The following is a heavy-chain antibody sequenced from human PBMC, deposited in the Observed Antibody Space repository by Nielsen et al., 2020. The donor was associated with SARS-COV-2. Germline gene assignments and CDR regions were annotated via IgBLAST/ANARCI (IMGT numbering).Heavy chain of an antibody. CDR3: ARVGSGSYYRGTDY. D-gene: IGHD3-10*01. CDR1: GFTFSSYS. Sequence: GSLKISCAASGFTFSSYSMNWVRQAPGKGLEWVSSISSSSSYIYYADSVRGRFTISRDNAKNSLYLQMNSLRAEDTAVYYCARVGSGSYYRGTDYWGQGTLVTVSS. V-gene: IGHV3-21*01. CDR2: ISSSSSYI. J-gene: IGHJ4*02.